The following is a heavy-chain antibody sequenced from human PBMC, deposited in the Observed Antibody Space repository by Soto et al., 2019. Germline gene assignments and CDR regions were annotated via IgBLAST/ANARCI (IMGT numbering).Heavy chain of an antibody. J-gene: IGHJ4*02. CDR1: GFTFSYG. V-gene: IGHV3-30*18. D-gene: IGHD2-15*01. Sequence: VQLLESGGGLIQPGGSLRLSCAASGFTFSYGIHWLRQAPGKGLEWVAYISYDSSNKFYGDSVKGRFTISRDNSKNTPFLQMNSLRAEDTAVYYCAKLVLGYCSGNTCDDYWGQGTLVAVSS. CDR3: AKLVLGYCSGNTCDDY. CDR2: ISYDSSNK.